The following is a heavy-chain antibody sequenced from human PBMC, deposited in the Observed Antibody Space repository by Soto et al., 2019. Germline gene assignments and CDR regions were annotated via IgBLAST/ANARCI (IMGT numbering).Heavy chain of an antibody. CDR3: ARDPFYGDIAY. CDR2: IKQDGSEK. V-gene: IGHV3-7*01. CDR1: GFNFGASW. J-gene: IGHJ4*02. D-gene: IGHD3-10*01. Sequence: EVQLMESGGGLVQPGGSLRLSCAASGFNFGASWMAWVRQARGKGLEWVADIKQDGSEKNYVDSVKGRVTISRDDGKNSLYLQRNSLSAEDTDVYYCARDPFYGDIAYWGLGTLVTVSS.